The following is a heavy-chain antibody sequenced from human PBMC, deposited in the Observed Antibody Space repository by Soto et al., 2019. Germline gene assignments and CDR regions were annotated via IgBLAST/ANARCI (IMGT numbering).Heavy chain of an antibody. CDR2: ISYSGST. J-gene: IGHJ4*02. D-gene: IGHD1-1*01. CDR3: ARRYGARENFDY. Sequence: SETLSLTCTVSGGSIGSYYWSWIRQPPEKGLEWIGYISYSGSTNYNPSLKSRVTISLDTSKNQFSLKLSSVTAADTAVYYCARRYGARENFDYWGQGTLVTVSS. V-gene: IGHV4-59*08. CDR1: GGSIGSYY.